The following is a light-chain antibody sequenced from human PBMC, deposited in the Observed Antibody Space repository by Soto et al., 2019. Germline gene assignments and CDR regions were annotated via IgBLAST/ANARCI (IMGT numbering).Light chain of an antibody. Sequence: DIQMTQSPSSLSASVGDRVTITCRASQSISSYLNWYQQKPGKAPKLLIYGASSLQSGVPSRFSGSGSGTDFTLTISSLQPEDFATYYCQRSYSTPRTFGQGTMLEIK. J-gene: IGKJ2*01. V-gene: IGKV1-39*01. CDR2: GAS. CDR3: QRSYSTPRT. CDR1: QSISSY.